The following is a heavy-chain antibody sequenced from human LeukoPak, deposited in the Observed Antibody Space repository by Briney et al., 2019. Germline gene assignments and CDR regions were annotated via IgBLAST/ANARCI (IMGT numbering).Heavy chain of an antibody. D-gene: IGHD1-7*01. Sequence: ASVKVSCKASGYTFTNYGISWVRQAPGQGLEWMGRISAYNGNTNYAQKLQGRVTMTTDTSTSTAYMELRSLRSDDTAVYYCARDWPGTTYGYYYGMDVWGQGTTVTVSS. CDR2: ISAYNGNT. CDR3: ARDWPGTTYGYYYGMDV. J-gene: IGHJ6*02. CDR1: GYTFTNYG. V-gene: IGHV1-18*01.